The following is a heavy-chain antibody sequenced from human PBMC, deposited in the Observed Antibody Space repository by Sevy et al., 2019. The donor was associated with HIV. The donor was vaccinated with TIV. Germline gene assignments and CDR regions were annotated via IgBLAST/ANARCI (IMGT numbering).Heavy chain of an antibody. CDR2: ISYDGSNK. Sequence: GGSLRLSCAASGFTFSSYAMHWVRQAPGKGLEWVAVISYDGSNKYYADSVKGRFTISRDNSKNTLYLQMKSLRAEDTAVYYCAREGQMAEAGTGGAFDIWGQGTMVRVSS. V-gene: IGHV3-30*04. D-gene: IGHD6-13*01. CDR3: AREGQMAEAGTGGAFDI. CDR1: GFTFSSYA. J-gene: IGHJ3*02.